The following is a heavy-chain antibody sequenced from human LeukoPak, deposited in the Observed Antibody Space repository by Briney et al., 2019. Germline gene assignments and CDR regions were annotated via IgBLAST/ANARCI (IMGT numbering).Heavy chain of an antibody. V-gene: IGHV4-34*01. CDR3: ARARRGYSSSWYWYYMDV. D-gene: IGHD6-13*01. CDR1: GGSFGGYY. J-gene: IGHJ6*03. CDR2: INHRGST. Sequence: SETLSLTCAVYGGSFGGYYWSWIRQPPGKGLEWLGEINHRGSTNYNPSLKSRVTISVDTSKNQFSLKLSSVTAADTAVYYCARARRGYSSSWYWYYMDVWGKGTTVTVSS.